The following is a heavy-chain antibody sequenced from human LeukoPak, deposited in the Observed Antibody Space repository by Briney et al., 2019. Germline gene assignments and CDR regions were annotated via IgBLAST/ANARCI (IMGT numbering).Heavy chain of an antibody. D-gene: IGHD3-10*01. V-gene: IGHV4-61*01. CDR3: AREYGSGSYFYYYYYGMDV. J-gene: IGHJ6*02. CDR2: IYYSGST. CDR1: GGSVSSGSYY. Sequence: PSETLSLTCTVSGGSVSSGSYYWSWIRQPPGKGLEWIGYIYYSGSTNYNPSLKSRVTISVDTSKNQFSLKLSSVTAADTAVYYCAREYGSGSYFYYYYYGMDVWAKGPRSPSP.